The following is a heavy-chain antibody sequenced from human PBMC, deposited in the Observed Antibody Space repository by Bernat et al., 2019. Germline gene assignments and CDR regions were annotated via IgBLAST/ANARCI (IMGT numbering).Heavy chain of an antibody. CDR2: ISAYNGNT. Sequence: QVQLVQSGAEVKKPGASVKVSCKASGYTFTSYGISWVRQAPGQGLEWMGWISAYNGNTNYAQKPQGRVTMTTDTSTSTAYMELRSLRSDETAVYYCARELGMATIGGDAFDIWGQGTMVTVSS. D-gene: IGHD5-24*01. CDR3: ARELGMATIGGDAFDI. J-gene: IGHJ3*02. V-gene: IGHV1-18*04. CDR1: GYTFTSYG.